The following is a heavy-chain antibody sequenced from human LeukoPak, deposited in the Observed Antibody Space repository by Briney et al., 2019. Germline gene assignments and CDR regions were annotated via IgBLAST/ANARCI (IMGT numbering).Heavy chain of an antibody. CDR1: GYTFTGYY. Sequence: ASVKVSCKASGYTFTGYYMHWVRQVPGQGLEWMGWINPNSGGTNYAQKFQGRVTMTRDTSISTAYMELGRLRSDDTAVYYCAREPVAVAGTGLYYWGQGTLVTVSS. CDR3: AREPVAVAGTGLYY. V-gene: IGHV1-2*02. J-gene: IGHJ4*02. CDR2: INPNSGGT. D-gene: IGHD6-19*01.